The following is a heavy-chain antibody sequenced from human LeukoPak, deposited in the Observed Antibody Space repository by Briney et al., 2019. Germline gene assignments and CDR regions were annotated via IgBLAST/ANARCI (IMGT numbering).Heavy chain of an antibody. CDR2: MNPNSGNT. Sequence: ASVNVSCKASGYTFTSYDINWVRQATGQGLEWMGWMNPNSGNTGYAQKFQGRVTMTRNTSISTAYMELSSLRSEDTAVYYCARGDILTGYRQSWGQGTLVTVSS. V-gene: IGHV1-8*01. CDR3: ARGDILTGYRQS. D-gene: IGHD3-9*01. J-gene: IGHJ5*02. CDR1: GYTFTSYD.